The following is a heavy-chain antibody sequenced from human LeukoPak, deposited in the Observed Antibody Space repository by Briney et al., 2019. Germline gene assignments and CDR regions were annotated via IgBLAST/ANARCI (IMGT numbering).Heavy chain of an antibody. D-gene: IGHD2-15*01. V-gene: IGHV3-11*06. CDR2: ISSSSSYI. J-gene: IGHJ3*02. CDR3: ARYCSGGSCYSDAFDI. CDR1: GFTFSDYY. Sequence: GGSLRLSCAASGFTFSDYYMSWIRQAPGKGLEWVSYISSSSSYIYYADSVKGRFTISRDNAKNSLYLQMNSLRAEDTAVYYCARYCSGGSCYSDAFDIWGQGTMVTVSS.